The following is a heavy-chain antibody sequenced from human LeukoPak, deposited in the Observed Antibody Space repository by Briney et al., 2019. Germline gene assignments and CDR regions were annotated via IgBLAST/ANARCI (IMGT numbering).Heavy chain of an antibody. CDR2: MNPNSGNT. CDR1: VYTFTSYD. Sequence: GASVKVSCKASVYTFTSYDINWVRQATGQGLEGMGWMNPNSGNTGYAQKFQGRVTMTRNTSISTAYMELSSLRSEDTAVYYCARVLADCGGDCYSMWFDPWGQGTLVTVSS. V-gene: IGHV1-8*01. D-gene: IGHD2-21*02. CDR3: ARVLADCGGDCYSMWFDP. J-gene: IGHJ5*02.